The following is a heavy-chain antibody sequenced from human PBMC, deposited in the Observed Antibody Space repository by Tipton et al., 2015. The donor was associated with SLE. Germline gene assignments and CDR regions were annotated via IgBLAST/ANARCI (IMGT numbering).Heavy chain of an antibody. CDR3: AGAQSGLRYFQH. D-gene: IGHD4/OR15-4a*01. J-gene: IGHJ1*01. CDR2: IIPILGIV. V-gene: IGHV1-69*05. CDR1: GGTFSSYA. Sequence: QSGAEVKKPGSSVKVSCKASGGTFSSYAISWVRQAPGQGLEWMGGIIPILGIVNYAQKFQGRVTITTDESTSTAYMELSSLGSEDTAVDCCAGAQSGLRYFQHWGQGTLVTVSS.